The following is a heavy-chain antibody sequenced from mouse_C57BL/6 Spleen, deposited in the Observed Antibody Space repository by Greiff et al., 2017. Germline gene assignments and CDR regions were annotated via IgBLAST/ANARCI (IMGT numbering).Heavy chain of an antibody. CDR2: IYPRDGST. Sequence: QVQLKESDAELVKPGASVQISCKVSGYTFTDHTIHWMKQRPEQGLEWIGYIYPRDGSTKYNEKFKGKATLTADKSSSSAYMQLNSLTSEDSAVYFCARCPPGYDYAMDYWGQGTSGTVSS. D-gene: IGHD2-2*01. J-gene: IGHJ4*01. CDR3: ARCPPGYDYAMDY. V-gene: IGHV1-78*01. CDR1: GYTFTDHT.